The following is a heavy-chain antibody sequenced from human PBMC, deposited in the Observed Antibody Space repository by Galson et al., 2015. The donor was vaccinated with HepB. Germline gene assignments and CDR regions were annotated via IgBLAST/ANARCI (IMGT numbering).Heavy chain of an antibody. V-gene: IGHV1-24*01. CDR1: GYTLTELP. J-gene: IGHJ4*02. CDR3: ATGGSGYDWRSFDY. Sequence: SVKVSCKVSGYTLTELPMHWVRQAPGKGLEWMGGFDPEDGETIYAQKFQGRVTMTEDTSTDTAYMELSSLRSEDTAVYYCATGGSGYDWRSFDYWGQGTLVTVSS. D-gene: IGHD5-12*01. CDR2: FDPEDGET.